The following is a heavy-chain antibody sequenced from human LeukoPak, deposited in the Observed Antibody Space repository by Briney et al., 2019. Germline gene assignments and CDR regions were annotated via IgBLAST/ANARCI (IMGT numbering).Heavy chain of an antibody. J-gene: IGHJ4*02. Sequence: ASVKVSCKASGYTLTSYGFSWVRQAPGQGLEWMGWISANNGNTIYAQKIQGRVTMTTDTSTSTAYMELRSLRSDDTAVYYCARDKDPMIPLQCFADWGQGTLVIVSS. CDR3: ARDKDPMIPLQCFAD. V-gene: IGHV1-18*01. CDR1: GYTLTSYG. CDR2: ISANNGNT. D-gene: IGHD3-16*01.